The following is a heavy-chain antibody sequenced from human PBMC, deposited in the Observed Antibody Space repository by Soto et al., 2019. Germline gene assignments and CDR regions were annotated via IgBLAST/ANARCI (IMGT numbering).Heavy chain of an antibody. D-gene: IGHD6-6*01. CDR3: ANFDWHTSRSSHFDY. V-gene: IGHV3-23*01. CDR2: ISGSGIGI. J-gene: IGHJ4*02. Sequence: PGGSLRLSCAASGFTFGSFAMSWVRQAPGEGLEWVSSISGSGIGIYYAESVKGRFTISRDNSKNMLYLQMNSLRAEDTAIYYYANFDWHTSRSSHFDYWGQGTPVTVSS. CDR1: GFTFGSFA.